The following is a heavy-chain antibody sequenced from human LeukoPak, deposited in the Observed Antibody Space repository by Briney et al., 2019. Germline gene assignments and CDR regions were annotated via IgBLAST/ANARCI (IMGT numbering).Heavy chain of an antibody. D-gene: IGHD2-15*01. J-gene: IGHJ5*02. V-gene: IGHV4-31*03. CDR3: ARDGVATDP. Sequence: PSQTLSLTCTVSGASITSGGYFWSWIRQHPGKGLEWIGYIYHTGRTSYNPSLESRLTMSVDTSKNQFSLRLTSVTAADTALYYCARDGVATDPWGQGTLVTVSS. CDR2: IYHTGRT. CDR1: GASITSGGYF.